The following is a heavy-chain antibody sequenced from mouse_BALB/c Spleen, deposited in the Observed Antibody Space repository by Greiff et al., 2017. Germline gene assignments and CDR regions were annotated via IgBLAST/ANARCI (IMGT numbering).Heavy chain of an antibody. D-gene: IGHD2-1*01. Sequence: QVQLQQSGAELMKPGASVKMSCKATGYTFSSYWIYWVNQRPGHGLEWIGEILPGSGSTNYNEKFKAKATSTADTSSNTAYMQLSSLPTEESAVYYYARTGDGTGGFTYWGQGTLVTVSA. V-gene: IGHV1-9*01. J-gene: IGHJ3*01. CDR2: ILPGSGST. CDR3: ARTGDGTGGFTY. CDR1: GYTFSSYW.